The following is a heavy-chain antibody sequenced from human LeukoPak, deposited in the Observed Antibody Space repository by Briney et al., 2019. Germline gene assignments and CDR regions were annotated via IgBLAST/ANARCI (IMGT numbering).Heavy chain of an antibody. V-gene: IGHV4-59*08. J-gene: IGHJ5*02. CDR2: IYYSGTPY. D-gene: IGHD6-19*01. CDR3: ARLDKHTGSWLPDQ. CDR1: GGSISDYY. Sequence: SETLSLTCTVSGGSISDYYWIWTRLPPGKGQEWIGYIYYSGTPYYYNASLRSRVTMSVDTSSNQFSLNLRSVTAADTAVYYCARLDKHTGSWLPDQWDQGTQVTVSS.